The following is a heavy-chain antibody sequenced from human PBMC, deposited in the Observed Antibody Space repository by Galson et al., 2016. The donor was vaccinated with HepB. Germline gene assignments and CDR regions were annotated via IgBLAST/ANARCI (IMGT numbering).Heavy chain of an antibody. CDR1: GFTFRNYA. Sequence: SLRLSCAASGFTFRNYALSWVRRAPGKGLEWASHIDGPTPNTHHADSVRGRFSIYRDNSRDTLYLQMDSLTAEDSAIYYCTTWLSHHFDYWGQGTRVTVSS. CDR3: TTWLSHHFDY. J-gene: IGHJ4*02. D-gene: IGHD6-19*01. CDR2: IDGPTPNT. V-gene: IGHV3-23*01.